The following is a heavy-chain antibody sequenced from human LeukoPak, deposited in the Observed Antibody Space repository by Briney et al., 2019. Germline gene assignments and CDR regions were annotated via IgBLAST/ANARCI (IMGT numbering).Heavy chain of an antibody. Sequence: GSLRLSCAASGFTFSSYSMNWVRQAPGKGLEWVSSISSSSSYIYYADSVKGRFTISRDNAKNSLYLQMNSLRAEDTAVYYCAREDYMYCSSTSCYLDYWGQGTLVTVSS. V-gene: IGHV3-21*01. CDR1: GFTFSSYS. CDR3: AREDYMYCSSTSCYLDY. CDR2: ISSSSSYI. D-gene: IGHD2-2*01. J-gene: IGHJ4*02.